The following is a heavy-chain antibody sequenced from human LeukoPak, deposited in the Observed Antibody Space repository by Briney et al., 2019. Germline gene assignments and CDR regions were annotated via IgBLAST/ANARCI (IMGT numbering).Heavy chain of an antibody. CDR1: GFTFSSYG. CDR2: ISYDGSNK. V-gene: IGHV3-30*18. CDR3: AKERVRLLRFLEWLLGH. D-gene: IGHD3-3*01. Sequence: GGSLRLSCAASGFTFSSYGMHWVRQAPGKGLEWVAVISYDGSNKYYADSVRGRFTISRDNSKNTLYLQMNSLRAEDTAVYYCAKERVRLLRFLEWLLGHWGQGTLVTVSS. J-gene: IGHJ4*02.